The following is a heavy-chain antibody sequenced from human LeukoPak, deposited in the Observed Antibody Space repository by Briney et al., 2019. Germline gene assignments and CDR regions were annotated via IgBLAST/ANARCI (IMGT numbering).Heavy chain of an antibody. Sequence: ASVKVSCKASGGTFSSYAISWVRQAPGQGLEWMGGIIPTFGTANYAQKFQGRVTITADESTSTAYMELRSLRSDDTAVYYCASAAMVTNWFDPWGQGTLVTVSS. V-gene: IGHV1-69*13. J-gene: IGHJ5*02. CDR1: GGTFSSYA. CDR3: ASAAMVTNWFDP. D-gene: IGHD5-18*01. CDR2: IIPTFGTA.